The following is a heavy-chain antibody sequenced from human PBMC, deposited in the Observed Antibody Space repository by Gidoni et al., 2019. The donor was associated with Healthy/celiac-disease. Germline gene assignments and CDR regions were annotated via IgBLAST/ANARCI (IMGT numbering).Heavy chain of an antibody. Sequence: EVQLVESGGGLVQPGGSLRLSCAASGFTFRSYWMSWVRQAPGKGLEWVANIKQDGSEKYYVDSVKGRFTISRDNAKNSLYLQMNSLRAEDTAVYYCARDQLWLIDYWGQGTLVTVSS. CDR3: ARDQLWLIDY. D-gene: IGHD5-18*01. CDR1: GFTFRSYW. V-gene: IGHV3-7*01. J-gene: IGHJ4*02. CDR2: IKQDGSEK.